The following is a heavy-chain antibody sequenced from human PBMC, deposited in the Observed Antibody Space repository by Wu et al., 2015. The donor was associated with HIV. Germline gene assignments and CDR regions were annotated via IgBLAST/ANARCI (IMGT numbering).Heavy chain of an antibody. CDR2: INPKSGHT. J-gene: IGHJ4*02. D-gene: IGHD2-2*01. V-gene: IGHV1-8*01. CDR1: QYTFINYD. Sequence: QVQLVQSGAEVTEPGASVMVSCKASQYTFINYDVHWVRQAAGQGLEWMGWINPKSGHTGYSQNFQGRVTLTRDTSISTAYMELSRLRSADTAVYYCVSSAGTSYYFDYWGQGTLVTVSS. CDR3: VSSAGTSYYFDY.